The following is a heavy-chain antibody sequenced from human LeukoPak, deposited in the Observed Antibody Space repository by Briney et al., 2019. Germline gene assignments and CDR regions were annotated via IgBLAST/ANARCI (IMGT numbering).Heavy chain of an antibody. CDR3: ARDHHGSGRSV. D-gene: IGHD2-15*01. Sequence: SETLSLTCTVSGGSISSYYWSWIRQPPGKVLEWIGYIYYSGSTNYNPSLKSRVTISVDTSKNQFSLKLSSVTAADTAVYYCARDHHGSGRSVWGKGTTVTVSS. CDR1: GGSISSYY. J-gene: IGHJ6*04. V-gene: IGHV4-59*01. CDR2: IYYSGST.